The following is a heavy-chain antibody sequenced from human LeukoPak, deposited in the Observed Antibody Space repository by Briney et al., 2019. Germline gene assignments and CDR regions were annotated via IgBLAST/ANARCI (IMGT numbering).Heavy chain of an antibody. CDR2: IRYDGSNK. J-gene: IGHJ4*02. V-gene: IGHV3-30*02. Sequence: GGSLRLSCAASGFTFSSYGMHWVRQAPGKGLEWVGFIRYDGSNKYYADSVKGRFTISRDNSKNTLYLQMNSLRAEDTAVYYCAKEGYYDFWSGYIHYWGQGTLVTVSS. D-gene: IGHD3-3*01. CDR1: GFTFSSYG. CDR3: AKEGYYDFWSGYIHY.